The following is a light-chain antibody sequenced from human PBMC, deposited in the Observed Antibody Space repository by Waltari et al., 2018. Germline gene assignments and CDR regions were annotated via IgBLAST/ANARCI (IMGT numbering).Light chain of an antibody. Sequence: DIQMTQSPSSLSSSVGDRVTITCRASQSVATSLNWYHQEPGKAPKLLIYDASSLHSGVPSRFRGSGSGTDFTLSIYSLQPEDFGTYYCQQSHGFPYSFGQGTNLEI. CDR2: DAS. J-gene: IGKJ2*03. V-gene: IGKV1-39*01. CDR1: QSVATS. CDR3: QQSHGFPYS.